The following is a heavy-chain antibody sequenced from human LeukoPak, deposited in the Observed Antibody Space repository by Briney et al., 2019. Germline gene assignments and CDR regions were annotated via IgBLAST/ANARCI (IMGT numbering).Heavy chain of an antibody. CDR3: ARAGRDIVVVVAATRPSYYYYMDV. V-gene: IGHV3-23*01. D-gene: IGHD2-15*01. J-gene: IGHJ6*03. Sequence: GGSLRLSCAASGFTFSSYGMSWVRQAPGKGLEWVSAISGSGGSTYYADSVKGRFTISRGNAKNSLYLQMNSLRAEDTAVYYCARAGRDIVVVVAATRPSYYYYMDVWGKGTTVTVSS. CDR1: GFTFSSYG. CDR2: ISGSGGST.